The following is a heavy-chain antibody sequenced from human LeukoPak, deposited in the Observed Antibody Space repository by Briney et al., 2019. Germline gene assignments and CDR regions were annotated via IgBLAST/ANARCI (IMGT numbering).Heavy chain of an antibody. V-gene: IGHV4-61*02. J-gene: IGHJ4*02. Sequence: SETLSLTCTIPGGSFSSGSYYWSWIRQPAGKGLEWLRRIYTSGSTNYNPSLKSRVTMSVDTSKNQFSLKLSSVTAADTAVYYCARFGFPYGCDYWGQGTLVTVSS. D-gene: IGHD3-10*01. CDR3: ARFGFPYGCDY. CDR2: IYTSGST. CDR1: GGSFSSGSYY.